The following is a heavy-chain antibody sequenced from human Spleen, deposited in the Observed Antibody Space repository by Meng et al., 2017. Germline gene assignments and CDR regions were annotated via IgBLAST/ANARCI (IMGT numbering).Heavy chain of an antibody. CDR2: ISGSGGST. D-gene: IGHD2-15*01. Sequence: GGSLRLSCAASGFTFSSYAMSWVRQAPGKGLEWVSSISGSGGSTYYADSVKGRFTISRDNSKNTLYLQMNSLRAEDTAVYYCAKDRPRYCSGGSCYSDYFDYWGQGTLVTVSS. V-gene: IGHV3-23*01. CDR1: GFTFSSYA. J-gene: IGHJ4*02. CDR3: AKDRPRYCSGGSCYSDYFDY.